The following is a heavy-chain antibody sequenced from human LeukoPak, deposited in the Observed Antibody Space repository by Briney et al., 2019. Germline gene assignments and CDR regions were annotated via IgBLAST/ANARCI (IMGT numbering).Heavy chain of an antibody. CDR3: ARNVYYYYYGMDV. CDR1: GFTFSNYW. Sequence: PGGSLRLSCAASGFTFSNYWMHWVRHPPGKGLEWVSRIYSDGSTTMYADSVKDRFTIARDNAKNTLFLQMNSLRAEDTAVYYCARNVYYYYYGMDVWGQGTTVTVSS. J-gene: IGHJ6*02. CDR2: IYSDGSTT. V-gene: IGHV3-74*03.